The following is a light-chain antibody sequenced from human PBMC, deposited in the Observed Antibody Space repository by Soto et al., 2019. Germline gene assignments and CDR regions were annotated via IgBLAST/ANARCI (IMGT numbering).Light chain of an antibody. CDR1: SSNIGAGYD. Sequence: QSVLTQPPSVSGAPGQRVTISCTGSSSNIGAGYDVHWYQQLPGTAPKLLIYGNSNRPSGVPDRFSGSKPGTSASLAITGLQAEDEADYYCQSYDSXLSGYVFGTGTKVTVL. CDR2: GNS. CDR3: QSYDSXLSGYV. J-gene: IGLJ1*01. V-gene: IGLV1-40*01.